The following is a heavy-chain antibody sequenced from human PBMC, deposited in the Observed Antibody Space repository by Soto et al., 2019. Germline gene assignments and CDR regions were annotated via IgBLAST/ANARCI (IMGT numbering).Heavy chain of an antibody. Sequence: GESLKISCKGSGYSFTSYWIGWVRQMPGKGLEWMGIIYPGDSDTRYSPSFQGQVTISADKSISTAYLQWSSLKASDTAMYYCARQSVHYDNLSWFDPWGQGTLVTVSS. V-gene: IGHV5-51*01. CDR3: ARQSVHYDNLSWFDP. D-gene: IGHD3-9*01. CDR1: GYSFTSYW. J-gene: IGHJ5*02. CDR2: IYPGDSDT.